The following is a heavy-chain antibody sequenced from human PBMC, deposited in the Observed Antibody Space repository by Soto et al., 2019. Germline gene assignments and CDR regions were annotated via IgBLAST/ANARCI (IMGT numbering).Heavy chain of an antibody. CDR3: ARELWQQLVRGGMDV. Sequence: EVQLEESGGGVIQPGGSLRLSCSTSGFSVSNNYRTWVRQAPGQGLEWVSIIHTGGSTYYADSVKGRFTISRDTSKNMLFLQMNSLRGEDTAVYYCARELWQQLVRGGMDVWGQGTTVTVSS. CDR2: IHTGGST. J-gene: IGHJ6*02. CDR1: GFSVSNNY. V-gene: IGHV3-53*01. D-gene: IGHD6-13*01.